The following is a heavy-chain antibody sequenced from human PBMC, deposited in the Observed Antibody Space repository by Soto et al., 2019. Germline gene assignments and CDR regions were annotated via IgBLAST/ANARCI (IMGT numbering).Heavy chain of an antibody. Sequence: ASVKVSCKASGYIFTGYYMHWVRQAPGQGLEWMGWINPNSGDTNYTQKFQGWVTMTRDTSISTAYMELSRLRSDDTAVYYCATSRISIAVAGETEYYFDYWGQGTPVTVSS. V-gene: IGHV1-2*04. CDR3: ATSRISIAVAGETEYYFDY. CDR1: GYIFTGYY. J-gene: IGHJ4*02. D-gene: IGHD6-19*01. CDR2: INPNSGDT.